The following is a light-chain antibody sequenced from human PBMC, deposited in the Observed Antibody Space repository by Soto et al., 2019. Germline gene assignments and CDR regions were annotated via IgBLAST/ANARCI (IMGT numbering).Light chain of an antibody. J-gene: IGKJ1*01. CDR1: ENVRTF. V-gene: IGKV3-11*01. CDR3: QQPSHWPPWT. CDR2: GAS. Sequence: EVVLTQSPATLSLSPGERATLSCRASENVRTFVDWYQQKPGQAPRLLIYGASNRATGIPARFSGSGSGKDFTLTISDLEPEDFGVYYCQQPSHWPPWTFGQGTRVEIQ.